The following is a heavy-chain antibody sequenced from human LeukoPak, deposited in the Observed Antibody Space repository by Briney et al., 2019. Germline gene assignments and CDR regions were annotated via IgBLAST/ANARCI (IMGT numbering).Heavy chain of an antibody. Sequence: PGESLKISCKGSGYFFTNYWFGWVRQTPGKCLEWMGIIYPGDSDTRYSPSFQGQVTISADKSISTAYLQWSSLKASDTAMYYCARQGGFGEFYFDYWGQGTLVTVSS. J-gene: IGHJ4*02. CDR2: IYPGDSDT. D-gene: IGHD3-10*01. CDR1: GYFFTNYW. CDR3: ARQGGFGEFYFDY. V-gene: IGHV5-51*01.